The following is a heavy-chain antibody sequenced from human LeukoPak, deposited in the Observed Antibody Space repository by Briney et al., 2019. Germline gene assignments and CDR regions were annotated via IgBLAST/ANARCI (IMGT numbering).Heavy chain of an antibody. Sequence: SETLSLTCAVSGGSISSGGYSWSWIRQPPGKGLEWIGYIYHSGSTYYNPSLKSRVTISVDRSKNQFSLKLSSVTAADTAVYYCARGTSYSRGFDYWGQGTLVTVSS. CDR1: GGSISSGGYS. V-gene: IGHV4-30-2*01. J-gene: IGHJ4*02. CDR2: IYHSGST. D-gene: IGHD6-13*01. CDR3: ARGTSYSRGFDY.